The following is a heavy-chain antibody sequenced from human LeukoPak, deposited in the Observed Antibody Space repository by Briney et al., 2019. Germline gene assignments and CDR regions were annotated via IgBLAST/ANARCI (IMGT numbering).Heavy chain of an antibody. CDR2: ISGNGGST. CDR3: AKDLRVIVVTYYMDV. D-gene: IGHD2-2*01. Sequence: GGSLRLSCAASGFTFSSYAMSWVRQAPGKGLEWVSAISGNGGSTYYTDSVKGRFTISRDNSKNTLYLQMNSLRAEDTAAYYCAKDLRVIVVTYYMDVWGKGTTVSVSS. V-gene: IGHV3-23*01. CDR1: GFTFSSYA. J-gene: IGHJ6*03.